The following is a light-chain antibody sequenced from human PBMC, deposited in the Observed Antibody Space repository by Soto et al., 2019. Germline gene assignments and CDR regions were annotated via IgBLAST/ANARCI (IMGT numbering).Light chain of an antibody. CDR2: GAS. V-gene: IGKV3-20*01. CDR1: QSVSSD. Sequence: EIVMTQSPATLSVSPGERATLSCMASQSVSSDLAWYHQKPGQAPRLPIYGASNRATGIPDRFSGSGSGTDFTLTISRLEPEDFAVYYCQQYVSSPWAFGQGTKVDI. CDR3: QQYVSSPWA. J-gene: IGKJ1*01.